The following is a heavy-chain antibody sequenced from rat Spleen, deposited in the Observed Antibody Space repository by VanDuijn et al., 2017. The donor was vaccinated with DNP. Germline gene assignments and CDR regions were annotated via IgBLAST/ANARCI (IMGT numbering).Heavy chain of an antibody. CDR1: GFTFSDYY. CDR2: ISYDGGST. J-gene: IGHJ3*01. Sequence: EVQLVESGGGLVQPGRSLKLSCAASGFTFSDYYMAWVRQAPTKGLEWVAYISYDGGSTYYGDSVKGRFTISRENAKSSLYLQMDSLKSEDTATYYCVRLGWHGWFAYWGQGTLVTVSS. CDR3: VRLGWHGWFAY. D-gene: IGHD1-11*01. V-gene: IGHV5-20*01.